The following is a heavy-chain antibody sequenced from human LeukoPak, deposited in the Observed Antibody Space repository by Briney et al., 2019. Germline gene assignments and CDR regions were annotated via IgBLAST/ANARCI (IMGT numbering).Heavy chain of an antibody. CDR1: GYTFTSYG. Sequence: VSVKVSCKASGYTFTSYGISWVRQAPGQGLEWMGWISAYNGNTNYAQKLQGRVTMTTDTSTSTAYMELRSLRSDDTAVYYCARALTMGSSSCPGYWGQGTLVTVSS. V-gene: IGHV1-18*01. J-gene: IGHJ4*02. CDR2: ISAYNGNT. D-gene: IGHD6-13*01. CDR3: ARALTMGSSSCPGY.